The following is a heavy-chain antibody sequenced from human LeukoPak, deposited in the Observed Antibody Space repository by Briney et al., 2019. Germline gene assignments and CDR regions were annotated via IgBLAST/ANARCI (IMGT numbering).Heavy chain of an antibody. CDR3: ARDLSCSSTSCYEFSAYYGMDV. Sequence: GASVKVSCKASEYSFTSYAMHWVRQAPGQRLEWMGWINAGNGNTKYSQKFQGRVTITRDTSASTAYMELSSLRSEDTAVYYCARDLSCSSTSCYEFSAYYGMDVWGKGTTVTVSS. CDR1: EYSFTSYA. D-gene: IGHD2-2*01. J-gene: IGHJ6*04. CDR2: INAGNGNT. V-gene: IGHV1-3*01.